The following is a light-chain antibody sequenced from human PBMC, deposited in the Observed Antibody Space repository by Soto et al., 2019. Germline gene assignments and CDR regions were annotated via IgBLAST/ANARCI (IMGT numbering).Light chain of an antibody. J-gene: IGLJ1*01. V-gene: IGLV2-8*01. CDR3: SSYAGNNDPYV. CDR1: SSDVGGNNY. CDR2: EVS. Sequence: QSALTQPPSASGSPGQSVTIACTGTSSDVGGNNYVSWYQQHPGKAPKLMIYEVSKRPSGVPDRFSGSKSGNTASLTVSGLQAEDEANYYCSSYAGNNDPYVFGTGTKLTVL.